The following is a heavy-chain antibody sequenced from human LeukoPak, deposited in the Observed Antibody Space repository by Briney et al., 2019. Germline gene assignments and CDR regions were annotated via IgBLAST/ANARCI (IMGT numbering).Heavy chain of an antibody. CDR3: AREITLQSASYYRYFDL. D-gene: IGHD3-16*01. CDR1: GFTFSSYA. V-gene: IGHV3-30*04. J-gene: IGHJ2*01. Sequence: PGGSLRLSCAASGFTFSSYAMHWVRQAPGKGLDYVAVISYDGKSTYHADSVKGRFTNSRDNSKNTLYLQMNSLRTEDTAVYYCAREITLQSASYYRYFDLWGRGTLVTVSS. CDR2: ISYDGKST.